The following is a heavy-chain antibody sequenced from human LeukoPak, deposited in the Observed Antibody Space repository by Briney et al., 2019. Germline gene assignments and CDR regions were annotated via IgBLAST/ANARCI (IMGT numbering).Heavy chain of an antibody. CDR1: GGSISSYY. CDR3: ARVGGGYFSY. J-gene: IGHJ4*02. D-gene: IGHD1-26*01. Sequence: SETLSLTCTVSGGSISSYYWSWIRQPPGKGLEWIGYIYYSGSTNYNPSLKSRVTISADTSKNQFSLKLSSVTAADTAVYYCARVGGGYFSYWGQGTLVTVSS. V-gene: IGHV4-59*01. CDR2: IYYSGST.